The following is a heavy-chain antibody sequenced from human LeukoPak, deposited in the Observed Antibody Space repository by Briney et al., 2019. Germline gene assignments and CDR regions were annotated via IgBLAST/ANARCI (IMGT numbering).Heavy chain of an antibody. CDR2: ISSSSSTI. D-gene: IGHD2-15*01. J-gene: IGHJ4*02. CDR1: GFTFSSYS. V-gene: IGHV3-48*01. CDR3: ARVHGAVGYCSGGSCFHFDY. Sequence: GGSLRLSCAASGFTFSSYSMNWVRQAPGKRLEWVSYISSSSSTIYYADSVKGRFTISRDNAKNSLYLQMNSLRAEDTAVYYCARVHGAVGYCSGGSCFHFDYWGQGTLVTVSS.